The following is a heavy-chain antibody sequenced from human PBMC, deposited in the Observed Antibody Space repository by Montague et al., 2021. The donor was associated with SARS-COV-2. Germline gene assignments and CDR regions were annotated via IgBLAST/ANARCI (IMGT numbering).Heavy chain of an antibody. CDR2: VSSGGVYI. V-gene: IGHV3-21*01. CDR3: ARMYCSSTTCSPHYYGLDV. D-gene: IGHD2-2*01. Sequence: LRLSCAASGFYFRNYTINWVRQTPGKGLEWVSSVSSGGVYIHYADSLKGRFIISRDNAKNSVYLQMNSLRAEDTAIYYCARMYCSSTTCSPHYYGLDVWGQGTTVTVSS. J-gene: IGHJ6*02. CDR1: GFYFRNYT.